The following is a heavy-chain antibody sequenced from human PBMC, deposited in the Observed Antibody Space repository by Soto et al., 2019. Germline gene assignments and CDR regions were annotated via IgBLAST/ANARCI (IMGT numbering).Heavy chain of an antibody. D-gene: IGHD4-17*01. CDR2: ISGSSGSK. V-gene: IGHV3-11*06. J-gene: IGHJ4*02. CDR3: ARYAAEVTTFFDQ. Sequence: PGGSLRLSCAASGFIFNDYYMSWIRQAPGKGLEWLPNISGSSGSKKYADAGKGRFTISRDNAKKSLYLEMHSLRAEDTAMYYCARYAAEVTTFFDQWGQGTLVTVSS. CDR1: GFIFNDYY.